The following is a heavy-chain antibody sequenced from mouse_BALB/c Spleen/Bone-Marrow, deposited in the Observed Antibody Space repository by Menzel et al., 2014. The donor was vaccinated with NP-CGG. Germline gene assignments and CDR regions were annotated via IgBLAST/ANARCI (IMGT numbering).Heavy chain of an antibody. CDR3: VRHSYHDNSLDY. Sequence: EVHLVESGGGLVQPKGSLKLSCAASGFTFNIYAMNWVRQAPGKGLEWVARIRSKSKNYATYYADSVKDRFTISRDDSQSMLHLQVNSLKTKDTAMYYCVRHSYHDNSLDYWGQGISVIVSS. J-gene: IGHJ4*01. CDR2: IRSKSKNYAT. CDR1: GFTFNIYA. D-gene: IGHD2-12*01. V-gene: IGHV10-1*02.